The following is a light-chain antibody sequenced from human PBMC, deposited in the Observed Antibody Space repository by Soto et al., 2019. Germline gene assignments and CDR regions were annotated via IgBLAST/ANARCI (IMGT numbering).Light chain of an antibody. CDR3: QQRSSWPPPT. CDR2: DAS. J-gene: IGKJ4*01. Sequence: IVLTQSPATLSLSPGERATLSCRASESVGNYLAWYQEKPGQAPRLLIYDASNRATGIPPRFSGSGSGTVFTLTFSSLEPEDFAVYYCQQRSSWPPPTFGGGTKVEI. CDR1: ESVGNY. V-gene: IGKV3-11*01.